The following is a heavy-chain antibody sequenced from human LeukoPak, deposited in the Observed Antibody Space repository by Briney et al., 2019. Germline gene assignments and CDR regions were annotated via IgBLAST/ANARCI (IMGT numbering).Heavy chain of an antibody. CDR1: GFSFSIYF. D-gene: IGHD3-16*01. V-gene: IGHV3-21*01. J-gene: IGHJ4*02. Sequence: GGSLRLSCAASGFSFSIYFMNGVRQAPGRGLEWVSSISRTSEYIHYADSVRGRFAISRDNAKNSVYPKMNRQRAEDTAVYFCAGGGDFDYWGQGILVTVSA. CDR3: AGGGDFDY. CDR2: ISRTSEYI.